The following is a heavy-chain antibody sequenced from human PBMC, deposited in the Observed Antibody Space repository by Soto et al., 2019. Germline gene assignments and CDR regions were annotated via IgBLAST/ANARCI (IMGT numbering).Heavy chain of an antibody. J-gene: IGHJ6*01. CDR3: TGFGIGTYYYYGM. CDR2: IRSKAYGGTT. D-gene: IGHD1-1*01. Sequence: PGGALTLSWTSSCCTLDGHAMRQGPEARGKGLEWVGFIRSKAYGGTTEYAASVKGRFTISRDDSKSIAYLQMNSLKTEDTAVYYWTGFGIGTYYYYGM. CDR1: CCTLDGHA. V-gene: IGHV3-49*04.